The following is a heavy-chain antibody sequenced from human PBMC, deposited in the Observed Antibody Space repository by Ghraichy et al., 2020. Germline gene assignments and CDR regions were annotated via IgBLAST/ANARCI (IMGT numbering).Heavy chain of an antibody. CDR2: IRSRPLGGTT. D-gene: IGHD3-22*01. CDR1: GFTFGDYT. V-gene: IGHV3-49*04. J-gene: IGHJ4*02. CDR3: ARVYYFDTTAYYYVRFFDY. Sequence: GGSLRLSCTASGFTFGDYTVTWVRQAPGKGLEWVGFIRSRPLGGTTEYAASVEGRFTISRDDSKGIAFLQMNSLKTEDTAVYYCARVYYFDTTAYYYVRFFDYWGQGTLVTVSS.